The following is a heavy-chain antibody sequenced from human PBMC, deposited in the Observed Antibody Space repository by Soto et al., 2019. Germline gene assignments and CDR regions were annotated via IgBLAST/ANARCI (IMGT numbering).Heavy chain of an antibody. D-gene: IGHD1-20*01. Sequence: QMQLVQSGPEVKKPGTSVKVSCKASGFTFTSSAVQWVRQARGQRLEWIGWIVVGSGNTNYAQKFQERVTITRDMSTSTTYMELSSLRSEDTAVYYCAADPTPPYNWNDVAFDLWGQGTTVTVSS. CDR2: IVVGSGNT. J-gene: IGHJ3*01. V-gene: IGHV1-58*01. CDR1: GFTFTSSA. CDR3: AADPTPPYNWNDVAFDL.